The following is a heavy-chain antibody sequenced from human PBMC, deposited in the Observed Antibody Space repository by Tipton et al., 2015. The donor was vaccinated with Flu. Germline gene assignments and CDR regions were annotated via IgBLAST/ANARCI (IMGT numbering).Heavy chain of an antibody. Sequence: TLSLTCTVSGYSISSGYYWDWIRQPPGKGLEWIGSLYHSGSTYYNPSLQSRVTMSLDTSKNQFSLKLSSVIAADTAVYYCARGPRLSVLGMVGDFDYWGQGTLVTVSS. CDR1: GYSISSGYY. D-gene: IGHD3-10*02. J-gene: IGHJ4*02. V-gene: IGHV4-38-2*02. CDR3: ARGPRLSVLGMVGDFDY. CDR2: LYHSGST.